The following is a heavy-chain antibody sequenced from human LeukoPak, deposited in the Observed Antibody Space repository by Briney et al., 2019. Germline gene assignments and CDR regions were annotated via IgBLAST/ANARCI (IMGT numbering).Heavy chain of an antibody. D-gene: IGHD2-2*01. J-gene: IGHJ4*02. V-gene: IGHV4-59*01. CDR1: NGSISDDY. CDR3: ARSAAGHQYYFDY. CDR2: IYYSGST. Sequence: SETLSLTCIISNGSISDDYWSWIRQPPGKGLEWIGYIYYSGSTNYNPSLKSRVTISADRSKNQFSLKLSSLTAADTAVYYCARSAAGHQYYFDYWGRGTLVTVSS.